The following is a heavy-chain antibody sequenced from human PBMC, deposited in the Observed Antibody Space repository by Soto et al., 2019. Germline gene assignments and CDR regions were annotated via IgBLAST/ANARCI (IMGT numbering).Heavy chain of an antibody. CDR1: GFTFSSYS. D-gene: IGHD4-4*01. J-gene: IGHJ4*02. Sequence: PGGSLRLSCAASGFTFSSYSMNWVRQAPGKGLEWVSSISSSSRYIYYADSVKGRFTISRDNAKNSLYLQMNSLRAEDTAVYSCASDPEQYSTSDYWGQGTLVTVSS. V-gene: IGHV3-21*01. CDR2: ISSSSRYI. CDR3: ASDPEQYSTSDY.